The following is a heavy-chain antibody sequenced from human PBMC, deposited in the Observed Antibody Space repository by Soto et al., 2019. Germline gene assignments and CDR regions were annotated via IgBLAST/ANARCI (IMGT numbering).Heavy chain of an antibody. V-gene: IGHV4-59*08. D-gene: IGHD2-15*01. CDR2: IYYSGST. Sequence: PSETLSLTCTVSGGSISSYYWSWIRQPPGKELQYIGYIYYSGSTNYNPSLKSRVTISDDTSTNQFSLTLTSVTAADTAVYYCARPDCSGGSCYFDPWGQGTLVTVSS. CDR1: GGSISSYY. J-gene: IGHJ5*02. CDR3: ARPDCSGGSCYFDP.